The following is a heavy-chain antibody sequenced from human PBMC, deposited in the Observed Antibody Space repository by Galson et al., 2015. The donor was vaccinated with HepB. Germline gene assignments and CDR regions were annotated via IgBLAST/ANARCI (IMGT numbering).Heavy chain of an antibody. CDR2: ISYDGSNK. Sequence: SLRLSCAASGFTFSSYAMHWVRQAPGKGLEWVAVISYDGSNKYYADSVKGRFTISRDNSKNTLYLQMNSLRAEDTAVYYCARGGIVGATIEWGQGTLVTVSS. V-gene: IGHV3-30-3*01. D-gene: IGHD1-26*01. J-gene: IGHJ4*02. CDR1: GFTFSSYA. CDR3: ARGGIVGATIE.